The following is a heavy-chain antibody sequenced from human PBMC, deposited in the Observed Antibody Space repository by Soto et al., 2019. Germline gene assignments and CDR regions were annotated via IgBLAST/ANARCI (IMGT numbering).Heavy chain of an antibody. CDR3: ARGGGLDD. D-gene: IGHD3-10*01. J-gene: IGHJ4*02. V-gene: IGHV1-3*01. CDR2: INAANGYT. Sequence: QVQLVQSGAKVKKPGASVKVSCKASGYSFTSFPIHWVRQAPGQGLECMGWINAANGYTRYSQKFQGRVTITRDTSATTAYMDLSSLTSEDTAVYYCARGGGLDDWCQGTLITVSS. CDR1: GYSFTSFP.